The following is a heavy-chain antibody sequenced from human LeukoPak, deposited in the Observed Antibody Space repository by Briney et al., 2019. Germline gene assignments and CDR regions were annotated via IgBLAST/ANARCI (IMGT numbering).Heavy chain of an antibody. CDR3: AREGYDILTGYYSSFDY. CDR2: IYTSGST. D-gene: IGHD3-9*01. J-gene: IGHJ4*02. V-gene: IGHV4-61*02. Sequence: PSETLSLTCTVSGGSISSGSCYWSWIRQPAGKGLEWIGRIYTSGSTNYNPSLKSRVTISVDTSKNQFSLKLSSVTAADTAVYYCAREGYDILTGYYSSFDYWGQGTLVTVSS. CDR1: GGSISSGSCY.